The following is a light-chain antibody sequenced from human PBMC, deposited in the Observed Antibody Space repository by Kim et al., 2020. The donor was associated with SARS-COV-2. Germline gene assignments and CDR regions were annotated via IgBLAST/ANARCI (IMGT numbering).Light chain of an antibody. V-gene: IGKV3-20*01. Sequence: IVLTQSPGTLSLSPGERATLSCRASQSVRSSYLAWYQQKPGQAPRLLIYDASSRATGIPDRFSGSGSGTDFTLTITRLEPEDFAVYYCQQSGSSPRTFGQGTKLEI. CDR1: QSVRSSY. CDR2: DAS. CDR3: QQSGSSPRT. J-gene: IGKJ1*01.